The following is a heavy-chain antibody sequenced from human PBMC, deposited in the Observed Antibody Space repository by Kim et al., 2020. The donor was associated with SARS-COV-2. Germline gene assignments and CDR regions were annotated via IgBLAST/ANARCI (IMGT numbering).Heavy chain of an antibody. Sequence: ASVKVSCKASGYTFTDYYMYWVRQAPGQGLEWMGWINPNSGDTNYAQKFQGRVTMTRDTSISTAYMELSRLRSDDTAVYYCARALRFLEWLSPFDYWGQGTLVTVSS. J-gene: IGHJ4*02. CDR2: INPNSGDT. CDR1: GYTFTDYY. V-gene: IGHV1-2*02. CDR3: ARALRFLEWLSPFDY. D-gene: IGHD3-3*01.